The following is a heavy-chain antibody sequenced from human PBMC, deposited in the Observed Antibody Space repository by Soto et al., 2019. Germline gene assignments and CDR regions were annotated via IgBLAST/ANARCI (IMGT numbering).Heavy chain of an antibody. Sequence: NPSETLSLTCTVSGGSMSSHYWTWLRQPPGKGLEWIGYISYSGSTYYNPSLKSRVTISADTSKNQFSLKLSSVTTADTALYYCAREGVAAPYYYGMDVWGQGSTVTVSS. J-gene: IGHJ6*02. V-gene: IGHV4-59*11. CDR3: AREGVAAPYYYGMDV. CDR2: ISYSGST. D-gene: IGHD2-15*01. CDR1: GGSMSSHY.